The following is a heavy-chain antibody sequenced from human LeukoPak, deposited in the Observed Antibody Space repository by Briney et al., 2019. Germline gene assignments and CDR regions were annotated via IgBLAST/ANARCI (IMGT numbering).Heavy chain of an antibody. V-gene: IGHV1-18*01. CDR3: ATFFGGMSAAGRRYFDY. CDR2: ISAYNGNT. J-gene: IGHJ4*02. D-gene: IGHD6-13*01. Sequence: ASVKVSCKASGYTFTSYGISWVRQAPGQGLEWMGWISAYNGNTNYAQKLQGRVTMTTDTSTSTAYMELRSLRSDDTAVYYCATFFGGMSAAGRRYFDYWGQGTLVTVSS. CDR1: GYTFTSYG.